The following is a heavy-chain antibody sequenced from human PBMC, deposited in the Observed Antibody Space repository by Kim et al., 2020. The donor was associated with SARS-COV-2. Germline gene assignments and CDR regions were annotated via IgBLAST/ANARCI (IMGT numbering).Heavy chain of an antibody. V-gene: IGHV4-59*13. CDR2: IYYSGST. CDR3: ARGTTMGPVPAATSRGYYYYGMDV. Sequence: SETLSLTCTVSGGSISSYYWSWIRQPPGKGLEWIGYIYYSGSTNYNPSLKSRVTISVDTSKNQFSLKLSSVTAADTAVYYCARGTTMGPVPAATSRGYYYYGMDVWGQGTTVTVSS. J-gene: IGHJ6*02. D-gene: IGHD2-2*01. CDR1: GGSISSYY.